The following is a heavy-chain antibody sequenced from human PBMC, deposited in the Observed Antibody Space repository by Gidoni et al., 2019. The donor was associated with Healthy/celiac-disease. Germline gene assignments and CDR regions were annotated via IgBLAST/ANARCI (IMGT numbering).Heavy chain of an antibody. CDR2: ISYDGSNK. CDR1: GFTFSSYA. J-gene: IGHJ4*02. CDR3: ARGHHYYGSGSYGYYFDY. V-gene: IGHV3-30*04. D-gene: IGHD3-10*01. Sequence: QVQLVESGGGVVQPGRSLRLSCAASGFTFSSYARHWVRQAPGKGLEWVAVISYDGSNKYYADSVKGRFTISRDNSKNTLCLQMNSLRAEDTAVYYCARGHHYYGSGSYGYYFDYWGQGTLVTVSS.